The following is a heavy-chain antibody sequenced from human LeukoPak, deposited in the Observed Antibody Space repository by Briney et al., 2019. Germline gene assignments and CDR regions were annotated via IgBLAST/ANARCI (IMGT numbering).Heavy chain of an antibody. CDR3: ARVSDCASSLSPPPLDY. Sequence: SETLSLTCAVYGGSFSDYYWTCIRQAPGKGLEWIGEINHSGSANYNPSLKSRVTLSVDTSKNQILLKLTSVTAADTAVYYCARVSDCASSLSPPPLDYWGQGTLVTVSS. V-gene: IGHV4-34*01. J-gene: IGHJ4*02. CDR2: INHSGSA. D-gene: IGHD2-15*01. CDR1: GGSFSDYY.